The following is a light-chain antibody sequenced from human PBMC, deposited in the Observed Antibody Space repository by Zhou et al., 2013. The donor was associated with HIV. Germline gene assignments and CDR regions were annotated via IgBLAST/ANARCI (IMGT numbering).Light chain of an antibody. CDR2: KVS. Sequence: DVVMTQSPLSLPVTLGQPASISCKSSQSLLYSDGNTYLNWFHQRPGQSPRRLIYKVSNRDSGVPDRVSGSGSDTDFTLKISWVEAEDVGVYYCMQGLQTPPWTFGQGTKVEIK. CDR3: MQGLQTPPWT. CDR1: QSLLYSDGNTY. J-gene: IGKJ1*01. V-gene: IGKV2-30*01.